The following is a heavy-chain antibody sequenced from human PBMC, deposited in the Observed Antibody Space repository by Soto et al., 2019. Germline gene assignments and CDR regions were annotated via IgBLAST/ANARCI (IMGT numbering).Heavy chain of an antibody. V-gene: IGHV3-30-3*01. CDR1: GFTFSSYA. D-gene: IGHD3-22*01. Sequence: GGSLRLSCAASGFTFSSYAMHWVRQAPGKGLEWVAVISYDGSNKYYADSVKGRFTISRDNSKNTLYLQMSSLRAEDTAVYYCARFYTYYYDSSGYYGPNWGQGTLVTVS. CDR3: ARFYTYYYDSSGYYGPN. CDR2: ISYDGSNK. J-gene: IGHJ4*02.